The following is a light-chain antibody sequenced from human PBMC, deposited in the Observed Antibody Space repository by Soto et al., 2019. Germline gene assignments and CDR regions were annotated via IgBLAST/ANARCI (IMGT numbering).Light chain of an antibody. CDR3: QQLNSYPRT. Sequence: DIQLTQSPSFLSASVGDRVTITCRASQGISSYLAWYQQEPGKAPKFLIYAASTLQSGVPSRFSGSGSGTEFTLTISSLQPEDFAIYYCQQLNSYPRTFGPGTKVDIK. V-gene: IGKV1-9*01. J-gene: IGKJ3*01. CDR1: QGISSY. CDR2: AAS.